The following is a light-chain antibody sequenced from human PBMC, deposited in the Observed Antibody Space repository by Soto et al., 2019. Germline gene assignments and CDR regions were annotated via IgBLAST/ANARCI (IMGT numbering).Light chain of an antibody. CDR3: QQYDTFSHT. J-gene: IGKJ2*01. V-gene: IGKV1-5*03. CDR2: KAS. Sequence: DITMTQSPSTLSAPVGATVTITCRTTQNINNWLAWYQQKPGKAPKLLIYKASSLESGVPSKFSGSGSGTAFTLTIIGLQPDDFATYYCQQYDTFSHTFGQGTKLEIK. CDR1: QNINNW.